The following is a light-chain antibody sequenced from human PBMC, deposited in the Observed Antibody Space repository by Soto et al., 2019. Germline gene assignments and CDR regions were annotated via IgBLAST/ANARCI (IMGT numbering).Light chain of an antibody. CDR2: EVS. V-gene: IGLV2-23*02. Sequence: QSALTQPDSVSGSPGQSITISCTGTSSDVGSYNLVSWYQQHPGEAPKLMIYEVSERPSGVSSRFSGSKSGNTASLTISGLQAEDEAVYYCCSYAGSRTYYVFGTGTKLTVL. CDR1: SSDVGSYNL. CDR3: CSYAGSRTYYV. J-gene: IGLJ1*01.